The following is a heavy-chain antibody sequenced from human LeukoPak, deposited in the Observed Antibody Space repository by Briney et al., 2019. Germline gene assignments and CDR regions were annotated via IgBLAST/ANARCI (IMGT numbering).Heavy chain of an antibody. Sequence: GGSLRLSCAASGFTFSSYAMHWVRQAPGKGLEWVAVISYDGSNKYYADSVKGRFTISRDNAKNSLYLQMNSLRAEDTALYYCAKATYYDILTGYDALDYWGQGTLVTVSS. CDR1: GFTFSSYA. CDR2: ISYDGSNK. V-gene: IGHV3-30-3*01. D-gene: IGHD3-9*01. CDR3: AKATYYDILTGYDALDY. J-gene: IGHJ4*02.